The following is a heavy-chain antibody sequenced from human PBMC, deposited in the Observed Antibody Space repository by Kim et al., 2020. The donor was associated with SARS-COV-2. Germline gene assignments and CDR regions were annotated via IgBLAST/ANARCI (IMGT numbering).Heavy chain of an antibody. D-gene: IGHD2-2*01. Sequence: ASVKVSCKASGYTFTSYGISWVRQAPGQGLEWMGWISAYNGNTNYAQKLQGRVTMTTDTSTSTAYMELRILRSDDTAVYYCARIGYCSSTSCPLLAVDYLGQRTLVTVSS. CDR3: ARIGYCSSTSCPLLAVDY. CDR2: ISAYNGNT. CDR1: GYTFTSYG. V-gene: IGHV1-18*01. J-gene: IGHJ4*02.